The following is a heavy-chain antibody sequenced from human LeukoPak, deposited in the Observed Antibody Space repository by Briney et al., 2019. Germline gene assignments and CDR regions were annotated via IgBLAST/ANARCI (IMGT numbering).Heavy chain of an antibody. D-gene: IGHD2-8*01. CDR1: GGSISSYY. CDR2: IYYSGST. Sequence: KSSETLSLTCTVSGGSISSYYWSWIRQPPGKGLEWIGSIYYSGSTYYDPSLKSRVTISVDTSKNQFSLKLSSVTAADTAVYYRARVPPYCTNGVCYTRTNCYYYGMDVWGQGTTVTVSS. J-gene: IGHJ6*02. CDR3: ARVPPYCTNGVCYTRTNCYYYGMDV. V-gene: IGHV4-39*07.